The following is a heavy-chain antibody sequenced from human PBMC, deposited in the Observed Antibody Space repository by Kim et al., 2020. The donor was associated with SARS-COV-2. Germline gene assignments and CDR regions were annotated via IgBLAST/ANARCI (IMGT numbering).Heavy chain of an antibody. J-gene: IGHJ4*02. Sequence: YYNPSLGGRVTISADMSKNQFSRKLNSVTAADTAVYYCATHKRFADYVDYWGQGTLVTVSS. CDR3: ATHKRFADYVDY. V-gene: IGHV4-39*07. D-gene: IGHD3-16*01.